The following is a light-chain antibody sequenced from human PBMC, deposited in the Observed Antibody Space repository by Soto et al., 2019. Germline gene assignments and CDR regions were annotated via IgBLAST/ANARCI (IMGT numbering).Light chain of an antibody. V-gene: IGKV1-5*03. CDR2: AAS. J-gene: IGKJ1*01. CDR1: QSISIW. CDR3: QQYKSYST. Sequence: VYRVPIPCRASQSISIWLAWYQQKPGKAPKLLIYAASSLESGVPSRFSGSGSGTEFTLTINNLQPDDLATYICQQYKSYSTFGRGTKVDIK.